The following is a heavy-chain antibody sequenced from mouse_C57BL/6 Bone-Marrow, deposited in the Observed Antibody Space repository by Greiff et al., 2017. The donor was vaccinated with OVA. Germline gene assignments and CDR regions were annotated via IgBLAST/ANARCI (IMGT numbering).Heavy chain of an antibody. D-gene: IGHD1-1*01. J-gene: IGHJ2*01. CDR3: ARYGGTYYYGPFDY. Sequence: LVKPGASVKISCKASGYSFTDYNMNWVKQSNGKSLEWIGVINPNYGTTSYNQKFKGKATLTVDQSSSTAYMQLNSLTSEDSAVYYCARYGGTYYYGPFDYWGQGTTLTVSS. CDR1: GYSFTDYN. CDR2: INPNYGTT. V-gene: IGHV1-39*01.